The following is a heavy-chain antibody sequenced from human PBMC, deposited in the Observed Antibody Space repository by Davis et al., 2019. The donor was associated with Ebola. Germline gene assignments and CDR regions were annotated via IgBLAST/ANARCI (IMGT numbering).Heavy chain of an antibody. CDR2: ISGDGGST. Sequence: PGGSLRLSCAASGFTFDDYAMHWVRQAPGKGLEWVSLISGDGGSTYYADSVKGRFTISRDNSKNSLYLQMNSLRTEDTALYYCAKDILPQYCSSTSCSDYYGMDVWGQGTTVTVSS. V-gene: IGHV3-43*02. D-gene: IGHD2-2*01. J-gene: IGHJ6*02. CDR3: AKDILPQYCSSTSCSDYYGMDV. CDR1: GFTFDDYA.